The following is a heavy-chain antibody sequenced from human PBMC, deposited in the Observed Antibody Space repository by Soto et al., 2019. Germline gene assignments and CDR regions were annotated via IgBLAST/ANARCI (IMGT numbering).Heavy chain of an antibody. V-gene: IGHV1-18*01. CDR1: GYTFTSYG. D-gene: IGHD5-12*01. J-gene: IGHJ6*03. CDR3: ARAVATISPYYYYMDV. CDR2: ISDYNGNT. Sequence: QVQLVQSGAEVKKPGASVKVSCKASGYTFTSYGISWVRQAPGQVLEWMGWISDYNGNTNYAQKLQGRVTMTTDTSTSKAYMELRSLRSDDTAVYYCARAVATISPYYYYMDVWGKGTTVTVSS.